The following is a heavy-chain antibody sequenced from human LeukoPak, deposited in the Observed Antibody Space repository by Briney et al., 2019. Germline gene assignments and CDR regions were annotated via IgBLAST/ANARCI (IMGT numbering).Heavy chain of an antibody. Sequence: GGSLRLSCAASGFTFSDYYMSWIRQAPGKGLEWVSYISSSGSTIYYADSVKGRFTISRDNAKDSLYLQMNSLRAEDTAVYYCARDDVVRDVDSSGYYYVYWGQGTLVTVSS. D-gene: IGHD3-22*01. V-gene: IGHV3-11*04. CDR2: ISSSGSTI. CDR1: GFTFSDYY. J-gene: IGHJ4*02. CDR3: ARDDVVRDVDSSGYYYVY.